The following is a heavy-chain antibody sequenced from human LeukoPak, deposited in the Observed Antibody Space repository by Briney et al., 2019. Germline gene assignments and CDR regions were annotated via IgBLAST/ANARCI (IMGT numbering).Heavy chain of an antibody. D-gene: IGHD6-13*01. CDR1: GGTFSKYT. J-gene: IGHJ4*02. Sequence: ASVKVSCKASGGTFSKYTISWVRQRPGQGLEWMGGITPLFGTANYAQKFQGRVTITADESASTAYMELRSLRSDDTAVYYCARGRDRSSSWYHDYWGQGTLVTVSS. CDR2: ITPLFGTA. V-gene: IGHV1-69*13. CDR3: ARGRDRSSSWYHDY.